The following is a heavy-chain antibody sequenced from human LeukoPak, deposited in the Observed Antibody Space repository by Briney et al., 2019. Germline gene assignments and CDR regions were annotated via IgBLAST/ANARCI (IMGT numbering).Heavy chain of an antibody. Sequence: GGSLRLSCAASGFTFSSYAMHWVRQAPGKGLEWVAGISYDGSNKYYADSVKGRFTISRDNSKNTLFLQMNSLRAEDTAVYYCARVGASAYDAFDIWGQGTMVTVSS. CDR2: ISYDGSNK. J-gene: IGHJ3*02. CDR3: ARVGASAYDAFDI. D-gene: IGHD3-16*01. CDR1: GFTFSSYA. V-gene: IGHV3-30-3*01.